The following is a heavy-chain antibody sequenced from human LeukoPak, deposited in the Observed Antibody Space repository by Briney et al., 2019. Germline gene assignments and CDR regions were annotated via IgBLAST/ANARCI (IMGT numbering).Heavy chain of an antibody. J-gene: IGHJ3*02. D-gene: IGHD6-13*01. V-gene: IGHV1-24*01. Sequence: ASVKVSCKVSGYTLTELSMHWVRQAPGKGLEWMGGFDPDDGETIYAQKFQGRVTMTEDTSTDTAYMELSSLRSEDTAVYYCATAMIAAAGGTNDAFDIWGQGTMVTVSS. CDR1: GYTLTELS. CDR2: FDPDDGET. CDR3: ATAMIAAAGGTNDAFDI.